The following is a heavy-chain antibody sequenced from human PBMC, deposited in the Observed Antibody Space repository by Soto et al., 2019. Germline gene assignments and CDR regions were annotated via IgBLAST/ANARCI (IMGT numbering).Heavy chain of an antibody. CDR2: ISYDGSNE. D-gene: IGHD3-22*01. CDR1: GFTFSSYG. V-gene: IGHV3-30*18. Sequence: GGSLRLSCAASGFTFSSYGMHWVRQAPGKGLEWVAVISYDGSNEYYADSVKGRFTISRDNSKNTLYLQMNSLRAEDTAVYYCAKGGYYYDSSGYWRYYYGMDVWGQGTTVTAP. CDR3: AKGGYYYDSSGYWRYYYGMDV. J-gene: IGHJ6*02.